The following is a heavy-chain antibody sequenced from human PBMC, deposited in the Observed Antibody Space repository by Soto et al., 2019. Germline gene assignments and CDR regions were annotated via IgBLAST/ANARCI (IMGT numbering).Heavy chain of an antibody. D-gene: IGHD2-2*01. CDR2: IYTCGST. V-gene: IGHV4-4*07. CDR3: ARACSSNSCYDVFDY. Sequence: QVQLQESGPGLLKPSETLSLTCTVSGGSISSYYWSWIRQPAGKGLEWIGRIYTCGSTNYNPSLKRRVTMSVDTSKNQSSLKLSSVPAADTAVYYCARACSSNSCYDVFDYWGQGTLVTVSS. CDR1: GGSISSYY. J-gene: IGHJ4*02.